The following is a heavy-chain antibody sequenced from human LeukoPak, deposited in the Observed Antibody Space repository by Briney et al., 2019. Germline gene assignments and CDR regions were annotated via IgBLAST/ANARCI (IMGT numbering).Heavy chain of an antibody. CDR3: AKDLSMIVVVNSGMDV. D-gene: IGHD3-22*01. Sequence: GGSLRLSCAASGFTFSNYWMHWVRQAPGKGLVWVSRINSDGSNTTYADSVKGRFTISRDNAKNTLYVQMNSLRAEDTAVYYCAKDLSMIVVVNSGMDVWGQGTTVTVSS. CDR1: GFTFSNYW. CDR2: INSDGSNT. V-gene: IGHV3-74*01. J-gene: IGHJ6*02.